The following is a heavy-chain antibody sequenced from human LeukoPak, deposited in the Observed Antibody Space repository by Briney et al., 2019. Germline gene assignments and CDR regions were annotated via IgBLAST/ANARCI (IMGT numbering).Heavy chain of an antibody. D-gene: IGHD6-13*01. Sequence: GGSLRLSCAASGFTFSSYSMNWVRQAPGKGLEWVSAISGSGGSTYYADSVKGRFTISRDNSKNTLYLQMNSLRAEDTAVYYCAKDEEGYSSSWSPFDYWGQGTLVTVSS. V-gene: IGHV3-23*01. J-gene: IGHJ4*02. CDR1: GFTFSSYS. CDR2: ISGSGGST. CDR3: AKDEEGYSSSWSPFDY.